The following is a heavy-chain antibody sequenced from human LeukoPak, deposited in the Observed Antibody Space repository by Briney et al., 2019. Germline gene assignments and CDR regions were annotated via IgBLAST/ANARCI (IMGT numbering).Heavy chain of an antibody. V-gene: IGHV1-8*03. CDR3: ARAASNFYNWFDP. J-gene: IGHJ5*02. CDR2: MNPNSGNT. Sequence: GASVKVSCKASGYTFTSYDINWVRQATGQGLEWMGWMNPNSGNTGYAQKFQGRVTITRNTSISTAYMELSSLRSEDTAVYYCARAASNFYNWFDPWGQGTLATVSS. D-gene: IGHD2/OR15-2a*01. CDR1: GYTFTSYD.